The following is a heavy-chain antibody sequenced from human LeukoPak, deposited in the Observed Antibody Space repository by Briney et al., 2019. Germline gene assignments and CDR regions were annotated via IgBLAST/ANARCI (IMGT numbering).Heavy chain of an antibody. Sequence: SETLSLTCAVYGGSFSGYYWSWIRQPPGKGLEWIGEINHSGSTNYNPSLKSRVTISVDTSKNQFSLKLSSVTAADTAVCYCARHGVRGVIMSYFDYWGQGTLVTVSS. D-gene: IGHD3-10*01. J-gene: IGHJ4*02. CDR1: GGSFSGYY. CDR3: ARHGVRGVIMSYFDY. V-gene: IGHV4-34*01. CDR2: INHSGST.